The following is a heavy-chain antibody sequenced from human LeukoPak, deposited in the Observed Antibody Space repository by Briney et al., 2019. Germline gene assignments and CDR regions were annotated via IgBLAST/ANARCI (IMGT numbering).Heavy chain of an antibody. CDR2: MNPNSGDT. D-gene: IGHD1-26*01. V-gene: IGHV1-8*01. CDR3: ARGWGQWGLAWGFDI. J-gene: IGHJ3*02. Sequence: ASVKVSCKASGYTFTSYDINWVRQATGQGLEWMGWMNPNSGDTGYAQKFQGRVTMTRNTSISTTYMELSSLRSEGTAVYYCARGWGQWGLAWGFDIWGQGTMVTVSS. CDR1: GYTFTSYD.